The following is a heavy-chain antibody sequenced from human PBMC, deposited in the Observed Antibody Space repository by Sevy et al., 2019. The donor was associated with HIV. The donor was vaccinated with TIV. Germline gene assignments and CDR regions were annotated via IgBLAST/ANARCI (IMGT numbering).Heavy chain of an antibody. J-gene: IGHJ6*02. CDR3: ARDSSSSLLVAGYGMDV. D-gene: IGHD6-6*01. CDR1: GGSISSSNW. CDR2: IYHSGST. Sequence: SETLSLTCAVSGGSISSSNWWSWVRQPPGKGLEWIGEIYHSGSTNYNPSLKSRVTISVDKSKNQFSLKLSSVTAADTAVYYCARDSSSSLLVAGYGMDVWGQGTTVTVSS. V-gene: IGHV4-4*02.